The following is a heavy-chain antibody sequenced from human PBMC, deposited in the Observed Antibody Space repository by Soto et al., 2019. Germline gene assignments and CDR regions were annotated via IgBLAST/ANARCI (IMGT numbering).Heavy chain of an antibody. V-gene: IGHV4-39*01. D-gene: IGHD3-22*01. Sequence: SETLSLTCTVSGGSISSYYWGWIRQPPGKGLEWIGSIYYSGSTYYNPSLKSRVTISVDTSKNQFSLKLSSVTAADTAVYYCANQATYYYDSSGSPQYYYGMDVWGQGTTVTVSS. CDR2: IYYSGST. CDR1: GGSISSYY. CDR3: ANQATYYYDSSGSPQYYYGMDV. J-gene: IGHJ6*02.